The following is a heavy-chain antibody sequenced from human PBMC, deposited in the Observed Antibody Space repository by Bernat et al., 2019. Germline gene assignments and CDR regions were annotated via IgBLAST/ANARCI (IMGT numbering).Heavy chain of an antibody. J-gene: IGHJ5*02. CDR1: GFSFSSYA. D-gene: IGHD3-10*01. Sequence: EVQLVESGGGFVQPGGSLRLPCAASGFSFSSYAMYWVRQAPGKGLEWVSAISGSGDSTYYADSVKGRFSISRDSTKNTLYLQLNSLRAEETAIFYCARDVGPTVMVQGVISPWGQGTLVTVSS. CDR3: ARDVGPTVMVQGVISP. CDR2: ISGSGDST. V-gene: IGHV3-23*04.